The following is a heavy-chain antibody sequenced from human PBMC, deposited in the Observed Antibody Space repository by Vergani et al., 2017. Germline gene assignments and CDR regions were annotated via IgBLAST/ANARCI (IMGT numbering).Heavy chain of an antibody. D-gene: IGHD4-17*01. CDR2: ISGSGGST. J-gene: IGHJ3*02. CDR1: GFTFSSYA. V-gene: IGHV3-23*01. Sequence: EVQLLESGGGLVQPGGSLRLSCAASGFTFSSYAMSWVRQAPGKGLEWVSAISGSGGSTYYADSVKGRFTISRDNSKNTLYLQMNSLRAEDTAVYYCAREEVDYGDSSDAFDIWGQGTMVTVSS. CDR3: AREEVDYGDSSDAFDI.